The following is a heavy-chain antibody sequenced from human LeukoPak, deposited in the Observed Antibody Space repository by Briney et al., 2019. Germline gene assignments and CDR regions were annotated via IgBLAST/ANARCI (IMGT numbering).Heavy chain of an antibody. D-gene: IGHD3-16*01. CDR2: IWYDGSNK. CDR3: AKERSRLINYFDY. J-gene: IGHJ4*02. Sequence: GGSLRLSCAASGFTFSSYGMHWVRQAPGKGLEWVAVIWYDGSNKYYADSVKGRFTISRDNSKNTLYLQVNSLRAEDTAVYYCAKERSRLINYFDYWGQGTLVTVSS. V-gene: IGHV3-30*02. CDR1: GFTFSSYG.